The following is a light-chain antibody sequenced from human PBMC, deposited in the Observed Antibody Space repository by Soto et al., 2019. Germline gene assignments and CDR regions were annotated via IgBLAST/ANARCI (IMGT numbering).Light chain of an antibody. CDR3: SSYTAYRTYV. J-gene: IGLJ1*01. Sequence: QCALTQPASLSSAPGQSITISCTGTDTDVGGFNYVSWYQQFAGKAPKLIIYDVSSRPSVISNRFSGSKSDNTASLTISGLQAEDEADYFCSSYTAYRTYVFGTGTKVTVL. CDR1: DTDVGGFNY. CDR2: DVS. V-gene: IGLV2-14*03.